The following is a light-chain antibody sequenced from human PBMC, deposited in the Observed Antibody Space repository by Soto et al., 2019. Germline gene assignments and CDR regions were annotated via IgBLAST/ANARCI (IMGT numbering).Light chain of an antibody. CDR1: HSLVYSDGSTY. CDR3: MQSTQFPRT. V-gene: IGKV2-30*01. J-gene: IGKJ1*01. Sequence: DVVMTQSPLSLPVTLGQPASISCRSSHSLVYSDGSTYLNWFQQRPGQSPRRLIYQVSTRLSGVPDRFSGSGAGARFTLKISRVEAEDVAIYYCMQSTQFPRTFGQGTKVDIK. CDR2: QVS.